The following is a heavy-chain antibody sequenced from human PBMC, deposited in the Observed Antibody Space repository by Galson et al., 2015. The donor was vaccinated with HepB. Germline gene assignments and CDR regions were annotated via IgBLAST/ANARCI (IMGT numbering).Heavy chain of an antibody. CDR3: ARVSSVTYNWSYYYGMDV. Sequence: SLRLSCAASGFTFRSYWMHWVRQVPGKGLVWVSRINSDGSSTSYADSVKGRFTISRDNAKNTLYLQMNSLRAEDTAVYYCARVSSVTYNWSYYYGMDVWGQGTTVTVSS. V-gene: IGHV3-74*01. J-gene: IGHJ6*02. CDR1: GFTFRSYW. D-gene: IGHD1-20*01. CDR2: INSDGSST.